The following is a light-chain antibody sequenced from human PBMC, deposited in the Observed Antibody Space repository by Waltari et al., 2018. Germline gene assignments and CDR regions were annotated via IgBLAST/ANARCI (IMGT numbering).Light chain of an antibody. CDR3: QQYYGNPRT. J-gene: IGKJ2*01. CDR2: RES. V-gene: IGKV4-1*01. Sequence: DIVMTQSPDSLAVSLGERATINCKSSQSVFYSTKNKNYLAWYQQKPGQAPKLLIYRESTRESGVPDRCSGSGSGTDFTLTISSLQAEDVAVYYCQQYYGNPRTFGQGTKLEIK. CDR1: QSVFYSTKNKNY.